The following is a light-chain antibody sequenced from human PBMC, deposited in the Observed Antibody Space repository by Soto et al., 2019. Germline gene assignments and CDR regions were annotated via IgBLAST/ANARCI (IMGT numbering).Light chain of an antibody. CDR2: AAS. CDR3: QQANSFPLT. J-gene: IGKJ4*01. V-gene: IGKV1-12*01. CDR1: QVISSW. Sequence: IRLAQSPASLSGSTGERVTITCRASQVISSWLAWYQQKPPKAPTLLLYAASSLQSGVTSRFSGSGSGTDFTLPISSLQPEDFATYYCQQANSFPLTFGGGTKVDIK.